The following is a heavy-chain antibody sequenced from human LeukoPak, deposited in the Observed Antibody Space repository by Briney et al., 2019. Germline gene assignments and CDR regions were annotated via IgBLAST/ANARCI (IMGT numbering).Heavy chain of an antibody. V-gene: IGHV3-73*01. CDR3: TRHPSTGTGY. Sequence: GGSLRLSCAASGFTFSGSAMHWVRQASGKGLEWVGRIRSKANSYATAYAASVKGRFTISRDDSKNTAYLQMNRLKTQDTAVYYCTRHPSTGTGYGVQGTLVTDSS. CDR1: GFTFSGSA. J-gene: IGHJ4*02. D-gene: IGHD4-17*01. CDR2: IRSKANSYAT.